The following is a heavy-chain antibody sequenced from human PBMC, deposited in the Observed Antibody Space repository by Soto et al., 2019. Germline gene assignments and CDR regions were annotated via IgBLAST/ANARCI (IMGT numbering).Heavy chain of an antibody. J-gene: IGHJ6*02. Sequence: GGSLRLSCAASGFTVSSNYMSWVRQAPGKGLEWVSVIYSGGSTYYADSVKGRFTISRDNSKNTLYLQMNSLRAEDTAVYYCARDGNYYYYGMDVWGQGTRVTVSS. CDR1: GFTVSSNY. CDR2: IYSGGST. V-gene: IGHV3-53*01. CDR3: ARDGNYYYYGMDV.